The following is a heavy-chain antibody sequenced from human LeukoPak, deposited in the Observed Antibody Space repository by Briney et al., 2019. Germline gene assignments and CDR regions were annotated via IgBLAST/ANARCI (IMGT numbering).Heavy chain of an antibody. Sequence: SETMSLTCTVSGGSISSYYWSWIRQPPGKGLEWIGYIYYSGSTNYNPSLKSRVTISVDTSKNQFSLKLSSVTAADTAVYYCATSLAQCSSCPFDYWGQGTLVTVSS. V-gene: IGHV4-59*08. J-gene: IGHJ4*02. CDR3: ATSLAQCSSCPFDY. CDR1: GGSISSYY. CDR2: IYYSGST. D-gene: IGHD2-2*01.